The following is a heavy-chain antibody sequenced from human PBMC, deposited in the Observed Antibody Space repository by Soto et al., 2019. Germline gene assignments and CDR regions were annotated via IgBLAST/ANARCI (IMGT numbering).Heavy chain of an antibody. Sequence: ASVKVSCKASGYTFTSYDINWVRQATGQGLEWMGWMNPNSGNTGYAQKFQGRVTMTRNTSISTAYMELSSLRSEDTAVYYCAKDVPEAFPYMAPGRGGWFDPWGQGTLVTVSS. CDR2: MNPNSGNT. J-gene: IGHJ5*02. D-gene: IGHD2-2*02. CDR1: GYTFTSYD. V-gene: IGHV1-8*01. CDR3: AKDVPEAFPYMAPGRGGWFDP.